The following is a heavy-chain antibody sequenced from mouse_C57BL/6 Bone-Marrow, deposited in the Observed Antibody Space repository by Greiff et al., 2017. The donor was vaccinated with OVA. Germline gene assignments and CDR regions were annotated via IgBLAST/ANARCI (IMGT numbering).Heavy chain of an antibody. CDR1: GFTFSDYY. V-gene: IGHV5-16*01. Sequence: DVKLVESEGGLVQPGSSMKLSCTASGFTFSDYYMAWVRQVPEKGLEWVANINYDGSSTYYLDSLKSRFIISRDNAKNILYLQMSSLKSEDTATYYCAREGDDYGGFAYWGQGTLVTVSA. D-gene: IGHD2-4*01. CDR3: AREGDDYGGFAY. J-gene: IGHJ3*01. CDR2: INYDGSST.